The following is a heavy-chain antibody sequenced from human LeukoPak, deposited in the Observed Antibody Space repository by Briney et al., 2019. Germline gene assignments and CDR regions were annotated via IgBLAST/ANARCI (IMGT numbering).Heavy chain of an antibody. J-gene: IGHJ4*02. CDR2: ISWNSGSI. Sequence: PGGSLRLSCAASGFTFDDYAMPWVRQAPGKGLEWVSGISWNSGSIGYADSVKGRFTISRDNAKNSLYLQMNSLRAEDTALYYCAKAYYDFWSGDENHFDYWGQGTLVTVSS. CDR3: AKAYYDFWSGDENHFDY. D-gene: IGHD3-3*01. CDR1: GFTFDDYA. V-gene: IGHV3-9*01.